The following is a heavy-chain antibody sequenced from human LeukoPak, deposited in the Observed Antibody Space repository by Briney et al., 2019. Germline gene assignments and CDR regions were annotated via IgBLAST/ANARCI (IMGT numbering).Heavy chain of an antibody. V-gene: IGHV4-34*01. CDR3: ARDYAWGSFP. CDR1: GGSFSGYY. CDR2: INHSGST. J-gene: IGHJ5*02. D-gene: IGHD3-16*01. Sequence: PSETLSLTCAVYGGSFSGYYWSWIRQPPGKGLEWIGEINHSGSTSYNPSLKSRVTISVDTSKNQFSLKLSSVTAADTAVYYCARDYAWGSFPWGQGTLVTVSS.